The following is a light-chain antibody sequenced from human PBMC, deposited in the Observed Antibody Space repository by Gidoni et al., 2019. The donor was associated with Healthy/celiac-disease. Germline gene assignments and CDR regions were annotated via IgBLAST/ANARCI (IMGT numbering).Light chain of an antibody. CDR2: GAS. V-gene: IGKV3-20*01. J-gene: IGKJ3*01. CDR3: QQYGSSPPFT. Sequence: EIVLTQSPGTLSLSPGESATLSCRASQSVSSSYLAWYQQKPGQAPRLLIYGASSRATGIPDRFSGSVSGTDFTLTISRLEPEDFAVYYCQQYGSSPPFTFGPGTKGDIK. CDR1: QSVSSSY.